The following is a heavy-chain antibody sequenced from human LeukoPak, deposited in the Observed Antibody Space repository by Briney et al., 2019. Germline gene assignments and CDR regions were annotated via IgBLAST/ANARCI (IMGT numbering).Heavy chain of an antibody. CDR2: ISYDGSNK. V-gene: IGHV3-30*04. J-gene: IGHJ3*02. CDR1: GFTFSSYA. D-gene: IGHD5-18*01. CDR3: ARDAAGPAMGYWHDAFDI. Sequence: GGSLRLSCAASGFTFSSYAMHWVRQAPGKGLEWVAVISYDGSNKYYADSVKGRFTISRDNSKNTLYLQMNSLRAEDTAVYYCARDAAGPAMGYWHDAFDIWGQGTMVTVSS.